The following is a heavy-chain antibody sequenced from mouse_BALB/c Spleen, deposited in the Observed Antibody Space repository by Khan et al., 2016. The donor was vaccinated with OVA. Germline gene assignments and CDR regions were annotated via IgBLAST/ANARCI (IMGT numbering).Heavy chain of an antibody. CDR2: INYSGNT. J-gene: IGHJ3*01. Sequence: EVQLQESGPGLVKPSQSLSLTCTVTGYSITSEYAWNWIRQLPGNKLEWMGYINYSGNTRFNPSLKSRTSITRDTSKNQFFLQLNSVTTEDTATYYCARKDYYDYDPFPYWGQGTLVTVSA. D-gene: IGHD2-4*01. CDR3: ARKDYYDYDPFPY. V-gene: IGHV3-2*02. CDR1: GYSITSEYA.